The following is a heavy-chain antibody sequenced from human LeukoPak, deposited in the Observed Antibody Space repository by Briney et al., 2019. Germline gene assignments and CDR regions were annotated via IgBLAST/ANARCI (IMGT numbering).Heavy chain of an antibody. Sequence: GGSLRLSCAASGFTFSSNVMIWVSQAPGKGLEWVSSISSSGSYIYYADSVKGRFTISRDNAKNSLYLQMNSLRAEDTAVYYCARGFYCTSTSCSTGFDYWGQGALVTVSS. CDR1: GFTFSSNV. CDR3: ARGFYCTSTSCSTGFDY. CDR2: ISSSGSYI. J-gene: IGHJ4*02. V-gene: IGHV3-21*01. D-gene: IGHD2-2*01.